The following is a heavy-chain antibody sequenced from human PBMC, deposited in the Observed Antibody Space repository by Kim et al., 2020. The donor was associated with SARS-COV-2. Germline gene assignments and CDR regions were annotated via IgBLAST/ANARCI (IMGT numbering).Heavy chain of an antibody. J-gene: IGHJ4*02. CDR1: GFTFSSYA. Sequence: GGSLRLSCAASGFTFSSYAMHWVRQAPGKGLEWVAVISYDGSNKYYADSVKGRFTISRDNSKNTLYLQMNSLRAEDTAVYYCARDRITMIVVASGAFDYWGKGTLVTVSS. V-gene: IGHV3-30-3*01. CDR2: ISYDGSNK. D-gene: IGHD3-22*01. CDR3: ARDRITMIVVASGAFDY.